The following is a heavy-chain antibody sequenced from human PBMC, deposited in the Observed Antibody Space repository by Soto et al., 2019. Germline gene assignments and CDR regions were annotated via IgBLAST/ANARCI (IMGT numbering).Heavy chain of an antibody. CDR1: GYSFTNFW. J-gene: IGHJ4*02. CDR3: ARQVAVTGTGIDY. Sequence: GESLKISCKGSGYSFTNFWIGWVRQMPGKGLEWMGIIYPDDSHIRYSPSFQGQVTISADKSISTAYLQWSSLKASDSAMYYCARQVAVTGTGIDYWGQGTLVTVSS. CDR2: IYPDDSHI. D-gene: IGHD6-19*01. V-gene: IGHV5-51*01.